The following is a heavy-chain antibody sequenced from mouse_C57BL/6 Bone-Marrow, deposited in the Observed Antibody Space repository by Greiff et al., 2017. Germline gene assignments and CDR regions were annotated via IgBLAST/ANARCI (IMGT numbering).Heavy chain of an antibody. Sequence: QVQLQESDAELVKPGASVKISCKVSGYTFTDHTIHWMKQRPEQGLEWIGNIYPRDGSTKYNEKFKGKATLTADKSSSTAYMQLNSLTSEDSAVYYCATCSILYYFDYWGQGTTLTVSS. J-gene: IGHJ2*01. CDR1: GYTFTDHT. V-gene: IGHV1-78*01. CDR3: ATCSILYYFDY. CDR2: IYPRDGST.